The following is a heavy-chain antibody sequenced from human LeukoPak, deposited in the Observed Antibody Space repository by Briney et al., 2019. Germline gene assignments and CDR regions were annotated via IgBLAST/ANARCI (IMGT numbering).Heavy chain of an antibody. CDR2: ISYDGSNK. Sequence: GRSLRLSCAASGFTFSSYGMHWVRQAPGKGLEWVAVISYDGSNKYYADSVKGRFTISRDNSKNTLYLQMNSLRAEDTAVYYCAREWSDSSGYYRDAFDIWGQGTMVTVSS. D-gene: IGHD3-22*01. V-gene: IGHV3-30*03. J-gene: IGHJ3*02. CDR1: GFTFSSYG. CDR3: AREWSDSSGYYRDAFDI.